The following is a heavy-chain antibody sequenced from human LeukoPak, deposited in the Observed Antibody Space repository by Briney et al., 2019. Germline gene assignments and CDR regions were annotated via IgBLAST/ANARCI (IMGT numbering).Heavy chain of an antibody. CDR1: GFTFSTYT. Sequence: GGSLRLSCVASGFTFSTYTMNWVRQAPGKGLEWVSSISSTSSRIYYADSVKGRFTISRDNAENSLDLQMNSLRVEDTAIYYCVKPHYFSTGSLNWGQGTLVTVSS. CDR3: VKPHYFSTGSLN. CDR2: ISSTSSRI. V-gene: IGHV3-21*01. D-gene: IGHD3-10*01. J-gene: IGHJ4*02.